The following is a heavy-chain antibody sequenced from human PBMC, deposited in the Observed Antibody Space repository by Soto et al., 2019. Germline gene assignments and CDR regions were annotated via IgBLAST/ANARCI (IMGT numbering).Heavy chain of an antibody. D-gene: IGHD3-10*01. CDR1: GFTFDDHG. CDR2: INWNAGTT. CDR3: ARVNYLGQTYGSTHCLDS. V-gene: IGHV3-20*01. Sequence: GGSLRLSCAASGFTFDDHGMTWVRQAPGKGLEWVSTINWNAGTTTYADSVKGRFTISRDNAKNSLYLEMNSLRAEDTALYHCARVNYLGQTYGSTHCLDSWGQGTQVTVSS. J-gene: IGHJ4*02.